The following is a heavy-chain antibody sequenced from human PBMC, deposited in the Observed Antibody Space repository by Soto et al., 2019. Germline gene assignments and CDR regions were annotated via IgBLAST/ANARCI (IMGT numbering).Heavy chain of an antibody. CDR1: GGSISSYY. CDR3: ARIGYYGSGRGYGMDV. V-gene: IGHV4-59*01. D-gene: IGHD3-10*01. Sequence: LSLTCTVSGGSISSYYCSWIRQPPGKGLEWIGYIYYSGSTNYNPSLKSRVTISVDTSKNQFSLKLSSVTAADTAVYYCARIGYYGSGRGYGMDVWGQGTTVTVSS. J-gene: IGHJ6*02. CDR2: IYYSGST.